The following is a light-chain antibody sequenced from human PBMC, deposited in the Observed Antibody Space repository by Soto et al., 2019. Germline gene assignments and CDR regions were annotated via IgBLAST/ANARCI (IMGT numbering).Light chain of an antibody. CDR3: QQYGGSPPEYT. Sequence: EIVLTQSPGTLSLSPGDRVALSCRASQSVSSTSIAWYQQQPGQAPRRLIYDSSSRATDIPDRFSGGGSGTDLTLSSSRLEPEDFAVYYCQQYGGSPPEYTFGQGTKLEI. V-gene: IGKV3-20*01. CDR2: DSS. CDR1: QSVSSTS. J-gene: IGKJ2*01.